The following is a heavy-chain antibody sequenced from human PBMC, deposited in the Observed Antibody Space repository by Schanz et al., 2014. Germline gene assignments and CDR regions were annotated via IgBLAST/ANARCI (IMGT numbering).Heavy chain of an antibody. CDR2: VSSSSSYT. V-gene: IGHV3-11*06. Sequence: VQLAESGGGLVEPGGSLRLSCAASGFSFSDYYMSWIRQAPGKGLEWVSYVSSSSSYTHYADSVKGRFTVSRDNAKNSVYLQMNGLRVEDTAVYYCVRERTNYGGNSYFFDHWGQGTLVTVSS. CDR3: VRERTNYGGNSYFFDH. D-gene: IGHD2-21*02. J-gene: IGHJ4*02. CDR1: GFSFSDYY.